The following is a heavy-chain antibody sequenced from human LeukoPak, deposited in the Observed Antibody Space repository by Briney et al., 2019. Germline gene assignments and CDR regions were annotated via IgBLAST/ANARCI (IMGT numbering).Heavy chain of an antibody. CDR2: FDPEDGET. J-gene: IGHJ4*02. CDR3: ATEGYDSSGYYLRYFDY. CDR1: GYTLTELS. Sequence: ASVKVSCKVSGYTLTELSMHWVRQAPGKGLEWMGGFDPEDGETIYAQKFQGRVTMTEDTSTDTAYMELSSLRSEDTAVYYCATEGYDSSGYYLRYFDYWGQGTLVTVSS. D-gene: IGHD3-22*01. V-gene: IGHV1-24*01.